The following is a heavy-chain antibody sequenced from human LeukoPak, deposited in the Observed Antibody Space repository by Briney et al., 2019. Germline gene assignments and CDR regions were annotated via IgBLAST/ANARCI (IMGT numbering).Heavy chain of an antibody. D-gene: IGHD6-13*01. J-gene: IGHJ4*02. CDR2: IKIDGSEK. Sequence: GRSLRLSCAVSGFTFSSDWMSWVRQAPGQGLEWVANIKIDGSEKYYVDSVKGRFTISRDNAKNSLYLQMNSLRAEDTAVYYCARAKQQLVCDYWGQGTLGTVSS. V-gene: IGHV3-7*01. CDR1: GFTFSSDW. CDR3: ARAKQQLVCDY.